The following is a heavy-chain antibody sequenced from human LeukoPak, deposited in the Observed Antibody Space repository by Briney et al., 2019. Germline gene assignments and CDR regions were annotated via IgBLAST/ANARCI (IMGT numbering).Heavy chain of an antibody. CDR2: IYYSGST. Sequence: PSETLSLTCTVSGGSISNYYWSWIRQPPGKGLEWIGYIYYSGSTNYNPSPKSRITISVDTSKNQFSLRLSSVTAADTAVYYCARHSRLDKSSLSWADYWGQGTLVTVSS. CDR1: GGSISNYY. D-gene: IGHD2-2*03. CDR3: ARHSRLDKSSLSWADY. V-gene: IGHV4-59*08. J-gene: IGHJ4*02.